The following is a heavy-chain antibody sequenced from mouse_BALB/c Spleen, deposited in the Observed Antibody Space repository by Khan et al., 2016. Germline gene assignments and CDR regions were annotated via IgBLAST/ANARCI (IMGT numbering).Heavy chain of an antibody. J-gene: IGHJ3*01. CDR1: GFNIKDIY. Sequence: VQLKQSGAELVKPGASVKLSCTASGFNIKDIYMHWVKQRPEQGLEWIGRIDPANGNTQFDPKFQGKATITGDTSSNTAYLQLGSLTSEDTAVYCCARFAYWGPGTLVSVST. V-gene: IGHV14-3*02. CDR3: ARFAY. CDR2: IDPANGNT.